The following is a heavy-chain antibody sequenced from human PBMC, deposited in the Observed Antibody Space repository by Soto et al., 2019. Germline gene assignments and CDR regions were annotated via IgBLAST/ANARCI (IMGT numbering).Heavy chain of an antibody. J-gene: IGHJ5*02. Sequence: EVQLLESGGGLVQPGGSLRLSCAASGFTFSSYAMSWVRQAPGKGLEWVSAISGSGGSTYYADSVKGRFTISRDNSKNTLYLQMNSLRAEDTAVYYCAKVAYDSSGPLGFFWFDPWGQGTLVTVSS. CDR1: GFTFSSYA. CDR3: AKVAYDSSGPLGFFWFDP. D-gene: IGHD3-22*01. V-gene: IGHV3-23*01. CDR2: ISGSGGST.